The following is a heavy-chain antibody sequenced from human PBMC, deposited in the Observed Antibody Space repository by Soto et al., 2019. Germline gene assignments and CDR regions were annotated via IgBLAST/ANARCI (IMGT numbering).Heavy chain of an antibody. CDR3: ARGRGGIAAAATLPYYYYYMDV. V-gene: IGHV4-31*03. J-gene: IGHJ6*03. Sequence: PSETLSLTCTVSGGSISSGGYYWSWIRQHPGKGLEWIGYIYYSGSTYYNPSLKSRVTISVDTSKNQFSLKLSSVTAADTAVYYCARGRGGIAAAATLPYYYYYMDVWGKGTTVTVSS. D-gene: IGHD6-13*01. CDR1: GGSISSGGYY. CDR2: IYYSGST.